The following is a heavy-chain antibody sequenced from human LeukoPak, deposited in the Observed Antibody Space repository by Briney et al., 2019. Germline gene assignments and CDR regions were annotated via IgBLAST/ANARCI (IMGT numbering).Heavy chain of an antibody. CDR2: ISWNSGSI. J-gene: IGHJ3*02. CDR3: AKDIRDGYNFDAFDI. D-gene: IGHD5-24*01. V-gene: IGHV3-9*01. CDR1: GFTFDDYA. Sequence: QPGGSLRLSCAASGFTFDDYAMHWVRRAPGKGLEWVSGISWNSGSIGYADSVKGRFTISRDNAKNSLYLQMNSLRAEDTALYYCAKDIRDGYNFDAFDIWGQGTMVTVSS.